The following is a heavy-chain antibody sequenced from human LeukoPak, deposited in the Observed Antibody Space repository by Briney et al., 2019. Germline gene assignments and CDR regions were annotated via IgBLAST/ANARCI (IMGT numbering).Heavy chain of an antibody. V-gene: IGHV3-21*01. CDR2: ISSSRSYI. D-gene: IGHD3-22*01. CDR3: ARDYYDSSGYYPHV. Sequence: PGGSLRLSCAASGFTFSSYSMNWVRQAPGKGLEWVSSISSSRSYIYYADSEKGRFTISRDNAKNSLYLQMNSLRAEDTAVYYCARDYYDSSGYYPHVWGQGTLVTVSS. CDR1: GFTFSSYS. J-gene: IGHJ4*02.